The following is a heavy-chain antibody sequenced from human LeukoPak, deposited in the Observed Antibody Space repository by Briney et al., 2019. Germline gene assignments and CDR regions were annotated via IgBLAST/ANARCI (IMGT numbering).Heavy chain of an antibody. CDR1: GGSISSYY. CDR2: IYYSGST. D-gene: IGHD3-3*01. Sequence: SETLSHTCTVSGGSISSYYWSWIRQPPGKGLEWIGYIYYSGSTNYNPSLKSRVTISVDTSKNQFSLKLSSVTAADTAVYYCARAAGRYYDFWSGYPPSYGMDVWGQGTTVTVSS. V-gene: IGHV4-59*01. J-gene: IGHJ6*02. CDR3: ARAAGRYYDFWSGYPPSYGMDV.